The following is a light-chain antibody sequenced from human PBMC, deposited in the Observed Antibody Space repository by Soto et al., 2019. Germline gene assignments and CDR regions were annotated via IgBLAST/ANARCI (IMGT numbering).Light chain of an antibody. CDR1: SANIGSNT. V-gene: IGLV1-44*01. Sequence: QSVLTRPPSASGTPGQRVTISCSGSSANIGSNTVNWYQQLPGTAPKLLIYSNNQRPSGVPDRFSGSKSGTSASLAISGLQSEDEADYYCAAWDDSLNGDVFGTGTKLTVL. CDR2: SNN. CDR3: AAWDDSLNGDV. J-gene: IGLJ1*01.